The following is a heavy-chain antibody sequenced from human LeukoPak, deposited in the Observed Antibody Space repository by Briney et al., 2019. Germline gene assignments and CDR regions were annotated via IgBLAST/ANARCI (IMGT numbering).Heavy chain of an antibody. CDR1: GGSISSYY. CDR2: IYYSGST. Sequence: SETLSLTCTVSGGSISSYYWSWIRQPPGKGLEWIGYIYYSGSTNYNPSLKSRVTISVDTSKNQLSLKLSSVTAADTAVYYCARARYYDFWSGYLNNYFDYWGQGTLVTVSS. D-gene: IGHD3-3*01. CDR3: ARARYYDFWSGYLNNYFDY. J-gene: IGHJ4*02. V-gene: IGHV4-59*01.